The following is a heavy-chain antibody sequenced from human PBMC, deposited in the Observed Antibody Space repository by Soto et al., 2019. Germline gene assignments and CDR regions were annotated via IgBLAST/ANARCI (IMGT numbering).Heavy chain of an antibody. V-gene: IGHV3-49*03. CDR3: TRVELVRYFDWSAYFDY. D-gene: IGHD3-9*01. CDR2: IRSKAYGGTT. CDR1: GFTFGDYA. J-gene: IGHJ4*02. Sequence: PGGSLRLSCTASGFTFGDYAMSWFRQAPGKGLEWVGFIRSKAYGGTTEYAASVKGRFTISRDDSKSIAYLQMNSLKTEDTAVYYCTRVELVRYFDWSAYFDYWGQGNLVTVSS.